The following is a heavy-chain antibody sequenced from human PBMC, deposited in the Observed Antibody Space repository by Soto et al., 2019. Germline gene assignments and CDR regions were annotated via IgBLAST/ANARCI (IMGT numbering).Heavy chain of an antibody. Sequence: GASVKVSCKASGYAFTSNGISWVRQAPGQGLEWMGWISAYNGNTNYAQKLQGRVTMTTDTSTSTAYMELRSLRSDDTAVYYCASRGGWESKRPHDAFDIWGQGTMVTVSS. CDR3: ASRGGWESKRPHDAFDI. J-gene: IGHJ3*02. CDR2: ISAYNGNT. V-gene: IGHV1-18*01. CDR1: GYAFTSNG. D-gene: IGHD1-26*01.